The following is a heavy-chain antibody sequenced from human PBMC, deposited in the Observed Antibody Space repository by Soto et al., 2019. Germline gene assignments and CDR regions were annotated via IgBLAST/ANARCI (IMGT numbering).Heavy chain of an antibody. CDR3: ARRRGTSWSIDL. CDR1: GGSISSYY. J-gene: IGHJ5*02. Sequence: PSETLSLTCTVSGGSISSYYWSWIRQPPGKGLEWIGYIYYSGSTNYNPSLKSRVTIFIDVSKNVFFMNLTSVTAADTAVYYCARRRGTSWSIDLWGQGTLVTVSS. V-gene: IGHV4-59*08. CDR2: IYYSGST. D-gene: IGHD6-13*01.